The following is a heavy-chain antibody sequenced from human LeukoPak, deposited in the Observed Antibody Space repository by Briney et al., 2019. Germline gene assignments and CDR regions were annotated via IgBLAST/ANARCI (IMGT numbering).Heavy chain of an antibody. J-gene: IGHJ3*02. CDR3: AKDPKSSYGPI. D-gene: IGHD5-18*01. CDR2: ISNSGSST. Sequence: GGSLRLSCAASGFTFSTYAMNWVRQTPGKGLEWVSGISNSGSSTYHADSVKGRFTISRDNSKNTLYLHMNSLRPEDTAVYYCAKDPKSSYGPIWGQGTMVTVSS. CDR1: GFTFSTYA. V-gene: IGHV3-23*01.